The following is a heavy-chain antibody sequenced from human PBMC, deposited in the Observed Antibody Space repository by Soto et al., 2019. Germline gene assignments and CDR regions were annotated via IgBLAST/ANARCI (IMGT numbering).Heavy chain of an antibody. D-gene: IGHD3-3*01. CDR2: ISSSSSTI. V-gene: IGHV3-48*01. CDR3: ARDQTIFGVVYFDY. Sequence: PRGSLRLSCAASGFTFSSYSMNWVRQAPGKGLEWVSYISSSSSTIYYADSVKGRFTISRDNAKNSLYLQMNSLRAEDTAVYYCARDQTIFGVVYFDYWGQGTLVTVSS. J-gene: IGHJ4*02. CDR1: GFTFSSYS.